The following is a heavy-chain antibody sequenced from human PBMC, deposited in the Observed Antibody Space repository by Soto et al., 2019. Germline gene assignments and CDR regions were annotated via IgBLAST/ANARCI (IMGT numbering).Heavy chain of an antibody. J-gene: IGHJ5*02. CDR2: IFYSGRT. Sequence: SETLSLTFTVSGGSIKSTRYDWGWGRQPPGKGLAWIGDIFYSGRTYYNPSLKSRVTISVDTSKEQFSLNLTSVTAADTAVYICAALPYALPSSSYPPWNWLVPRALESPVTV. V-gene: IGHV4-39*01. D-gene: IGHD3-16*02. CDR1: GGSIKSTRYD. CDR3: AALPYALPSSSYPPWNWLVP.